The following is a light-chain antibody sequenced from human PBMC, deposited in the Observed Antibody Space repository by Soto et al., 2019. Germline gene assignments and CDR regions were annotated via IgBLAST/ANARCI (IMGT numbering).Light chain of an antibody. Sequence: EIVMTQAPCTLSLSPVERATLSCTASQSVSSYYLAWYQQKPGQAPRLIIYGASSRATGIPDRFSGSGSGTDFTLTISRLEPEDFAVYYCQQYGSSSWTFGQGTKVDI. CDR1: QSVSSYY. V-gene: IGKV3-20*01. J-gene: IGKJ1*01. CDR2: GAS. CDR3: QQYGSSSWT.